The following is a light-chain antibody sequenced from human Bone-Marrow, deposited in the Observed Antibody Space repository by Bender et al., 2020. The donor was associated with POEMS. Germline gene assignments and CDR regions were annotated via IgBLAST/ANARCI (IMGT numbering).Light chain of an antibody. V-gene: IGLV1-44*01. CDR1: SIGRNP. CDR3: GAWDDSLNGPV. Sequence: QSVLTQPPSASGTPGQRVTISCSGGSIGRNPINWYQQLPGTAPRLVIYADDRRPSGVPNRFSGSKSGTSAFLAISGLQSEDEADYYCGAWDDSLNGPVFGGGTQLTVL. J-gene: IGLJ7*01. CDR2: ADD.